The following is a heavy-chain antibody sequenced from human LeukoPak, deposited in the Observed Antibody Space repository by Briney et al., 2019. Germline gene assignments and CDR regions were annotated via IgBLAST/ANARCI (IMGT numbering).Heavy chain of an antibody. CDR2: INPNSGGT. Sequence: XTFTGXXMHWVRQAPGQGLEWXGWINPNSGGTNYXQKFQGRVTMTRDTSXSTAYMELSRLRSDDTAVYYCAXXXXXXXXXDXDYWGQGTLVTVSS. V-gene: IGHV1-2*02. CDR1: XTFTGXX. CDR3: AXXXXXXXXXDXDY. J-gene: IGHJ4*02.